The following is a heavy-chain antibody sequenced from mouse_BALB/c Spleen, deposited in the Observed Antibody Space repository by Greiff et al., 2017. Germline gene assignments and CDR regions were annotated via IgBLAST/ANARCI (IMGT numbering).Heavy chain of an antibody. CDR3: ARYPHFDY. Sequence: LVKTGASVKISCKASGYSFTGYYMHWVKQSHGKSLEWIGYICCYNGATSYNQKFKGKATFTVDTSSSTAYMQFNSLTSEDSAVYYCARYPHFDYWGQGTTLTVSS. V-gene: IGHV1S34*01. J-gene: IGHJ2*01. CDR2: ICCYNGAT. CDR1: GYSFTGYY.